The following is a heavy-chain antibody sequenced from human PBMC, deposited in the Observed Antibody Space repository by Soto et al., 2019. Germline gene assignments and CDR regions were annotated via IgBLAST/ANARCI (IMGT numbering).Heavy chain of an antibody. D-gene: IGHD2-2*01. CDR1: GFTFSAYY. CDR2: IGSSGSPI. Sequence: QVQLVESGGGLVKPGGSLRLSCVASGFTFSAYYMTWIRQAPGKGLEWVSYIGSSGSPIYHADSVQGRFTISRDNAKNSLFLQMNSLRAEDTAVYYCARESSSTSANWFDPWGQGTLVTVSS. J-gene: IGHJ5*02. V-gene: IGHV3-11*01. CDR3: ARESSSTSANWFDP.